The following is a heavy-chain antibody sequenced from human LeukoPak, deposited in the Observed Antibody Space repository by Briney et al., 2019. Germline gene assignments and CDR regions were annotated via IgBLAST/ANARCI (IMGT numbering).Heavy chain of an antibody. D-gene: IGHD3-22*01. Sequence: ASVKVSCKASGYTFAKYAIHWVRQAPGQRLEWMGWINAGNGNTRYSQKFQGGVTITRDTSASTAYMELSSLRSEDTAVYYCARAAYYYDGSGYYLGDWGQGTLVTVSS. CDR3: ARAAYYYDGSGYYLGD. J-gene: IGHJ4*02. CDR2: INAGNGNT. CDR1: GYTFAKYA. V-gene: IGHV1-3*01.